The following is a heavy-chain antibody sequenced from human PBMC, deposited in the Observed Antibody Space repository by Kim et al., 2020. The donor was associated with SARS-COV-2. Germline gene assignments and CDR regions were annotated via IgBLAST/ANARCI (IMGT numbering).Heavy chain of an antibody. CDR3: AKPRRGGYSDAFDS. D-gene: IGHD6-25*01. J-gene: IGHJ3*02. CDR1: GFTFSSYG. Sequence: GGSLRLSCAASGFTFSSYGMHWVRQAPGKGLEWVAVISYDGSNKYYADSVKGRFTISRDNSKNTLYLQMNSLRAEDTAVYYCAKPRRGGYSDAFDSWGQG. V-gene: IGHV3-30*18. CDR2: ISYDGSNK.